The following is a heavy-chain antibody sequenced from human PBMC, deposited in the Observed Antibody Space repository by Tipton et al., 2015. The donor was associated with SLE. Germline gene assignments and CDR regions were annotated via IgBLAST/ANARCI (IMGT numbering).Heavy chain of an antibody. Sequence: SLRLSCAASGFTFSSYAMHWVRQAPGKGLEWVAFIRYDGTNRYYADSVKGRFTVSRDNSKHTLYLQMNSLKAEDTAVYYCAKWIAAGGHFDYWGQGTLVTVSS. V-gene: IGHV3-30*02. CDR1: GFTFSSYA. CDR2: IRYDGTNR. CDR3: AKWIAAGGHFDY. J-gene: IGHJ4*02. D-gene: IGHD6-13*01.